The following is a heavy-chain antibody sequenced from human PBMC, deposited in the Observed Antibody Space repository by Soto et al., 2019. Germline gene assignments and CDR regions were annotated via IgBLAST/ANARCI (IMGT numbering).Heavy chain of an antibody. CDR1: GDSFSNFV. D-gene: IGHD3-10*01. CDR2: IIPNFGTT. J-gene: IGHJ4*02. V-gene: IGHV1-69*01. Sequence: QVQLVQSGAEVKKPGSSVKVSCKASGDSFSNFVISWVPQAPGQGLEWMGGIIPNFGTTNYAQKFQGKVTITADETTRTAYLVLRGLTTEDASVYYCARDVRGEATSRYWGQGTLVTVSS. CDR3: ARDVRGEATSRY.